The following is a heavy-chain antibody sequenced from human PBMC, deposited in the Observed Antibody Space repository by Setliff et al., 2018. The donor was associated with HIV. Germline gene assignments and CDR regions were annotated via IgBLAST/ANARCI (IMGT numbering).Heavy chain of an antibody. J-gene: IGHJ4*02. CDR3: ARETYYYDPGGFDY. V-gene: IGHV4-4*09. D-gene: IGHD3-22*01. CDR2: RSTTGST. Sequence: SETLSLTCTVSGDSISSYFWSWIRQSPGKGLEWIGFRSTTGSTNYNPSLRSRVTISVDTSKNQFSLRLTSVTAADTAVYYCARETYYYDPGGFDYWGQGTLVTVSS. CDR1: GDSISSYF.